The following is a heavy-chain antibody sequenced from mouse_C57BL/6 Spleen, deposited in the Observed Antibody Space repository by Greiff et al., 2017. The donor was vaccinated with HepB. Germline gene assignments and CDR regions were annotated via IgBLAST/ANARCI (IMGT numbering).Heavy chain of an antibody. CDR2: FHPYNDDT. CDR3: ASNDGYYVVFDY. V-gene: IGHV1-47*01. Sequence: VKLMESGAELVKPGASVKMSCKASGYTFTTYPIEWMKQNHGKSLEWIGNFHPYNDDTKYNEKFKGKATLTVEKSSSTVYLELSRLTSDDSAVYYCASNDGYYVVFDYWGQGTTLTVSS. CDR1: GYTFTTYP. D-gene: IGHD2-3*01. J-gene: IGHJ2*01.